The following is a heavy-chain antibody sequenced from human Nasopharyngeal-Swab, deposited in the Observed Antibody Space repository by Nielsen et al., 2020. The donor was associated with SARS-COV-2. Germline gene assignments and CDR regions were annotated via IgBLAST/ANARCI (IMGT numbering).Heavy chain of an antibody. CDR1: GFTFSDYT. Sequence: GGSLRLPCAASGFTFSDYTMNWVRQAPGQGLEWVSSISSSGSYMYYTDSVKGRFTMSRDNAKNSLYLQMNSLRAEDTAVYYCASDSRYWGQGTLVTVSS. CDR3: ASDSRY. D-gene: IGHD2-2*01. V-gene: IGHV3-21*01. J-gene: IGHJ4*02. CDR2: ISSSGSYM.